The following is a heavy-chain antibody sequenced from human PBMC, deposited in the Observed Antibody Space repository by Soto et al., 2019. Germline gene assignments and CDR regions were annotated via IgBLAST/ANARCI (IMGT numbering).Heavy chain of an antibody. CDR3: ARGDVVVLTATSNFDY. D-gene: IGHD2-21*02. J-gene: IGHJ4*02. Sequence: EVQLVESGGGLVKPGGSLRLSCAASGFTFSSYTMKWVRQAPGKGLEWVASISSSYYIKYADSVKVRFTISRDNAKNSLYLQMNSLRAEDTAVYYCARGDVVVLTATSNFDYWGQGTLVTVSS. CDR2: ISSSYYI. CDR1: GFTFSSYT. V-gene: IGHV3-21*01.